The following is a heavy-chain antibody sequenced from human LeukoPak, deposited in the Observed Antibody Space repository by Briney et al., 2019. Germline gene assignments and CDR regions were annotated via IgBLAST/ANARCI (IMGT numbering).Heavy chain of an antibody. CDR1: GGSFSGYC. V-gene: IGHV4-34*01. CDR3: ARAYDILTGYYDY. J-gene: IGHJ4*02. D-gene: IGHD3-9*01. Sequence: SETLSLTCAVYGGSFSGYCWSWIRQPPGKGLEWIGEINHSGSTNYNPSLKSRVTISVDTSRNQFSLKLSSVTAADTAVYYCARAYDILTGYYDYWGQGTLVTVSS. CDR2: INHSGST.